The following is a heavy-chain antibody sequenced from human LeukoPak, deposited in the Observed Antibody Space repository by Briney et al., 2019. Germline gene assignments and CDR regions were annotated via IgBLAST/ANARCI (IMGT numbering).Heavy chain of an antibody. CDR2: IYYSGST. CDR3: ARDQRAQLWSYFDY. J-gene: IGHJ4*02. CDR1: GGSISSGGYY. D-gene: IGHD5-18*01. V-gene: IGHV4-31*03. Sequence: SETLSLTCTVSGGSISSGGYYWSWIRQHPGKGLEWIGYIYYSGSTYYNPSLKSRVTISVDTSKYQFSLKLSSVTAAATAVYYCARDQRAQLWSYFDYWGQGTLVTVSS.